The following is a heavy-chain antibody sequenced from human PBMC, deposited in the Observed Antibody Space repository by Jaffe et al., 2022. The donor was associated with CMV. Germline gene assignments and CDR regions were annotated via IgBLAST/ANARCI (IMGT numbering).Heavy chain of an antibody. D-gene: IGHD1-1*01. CDR2: ISISSSGT. V-gene: IGHV3-23*01. CDR3: VKKGFIIGGTPYFDH. J-gene: IGHJ4*02. Sequence: EVQLLESGGGLVQPGGSLRLSCAASGFTFSGYAMNWVRQAPGKGLEWVSSISISSSGTYYADSVKGRFTISRDDSRNTLSLQMDSLRAEDTAVYYCVKKGFIIGGTPYFDHWGRGTLVTVSS. CDR1: GFTFSGYA.